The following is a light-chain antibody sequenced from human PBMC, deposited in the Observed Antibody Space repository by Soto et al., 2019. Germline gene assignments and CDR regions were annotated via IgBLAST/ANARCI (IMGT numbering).Light chain of an antibody. V-gene: IGKV3-15*01. CDR2: DAS. Sequence: EIVMTQSPATLSVSPGERATLSCRASQSVSSNLAWYQQKPGQAPRLLIYDASTRATGIPARFSGSGSGTEFTLTISSLQSEDFAVYYCQQYNNWPPTTCGQGTKGDIK. J-gene: IGKJ1*01. CDR1: QSVSSN. CDR3: QQYNNWPPTT.